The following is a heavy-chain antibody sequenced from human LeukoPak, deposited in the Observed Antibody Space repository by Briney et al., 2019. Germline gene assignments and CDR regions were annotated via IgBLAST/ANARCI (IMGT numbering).Heavy chain of an antibody. Sequence: ASVKVSCKASGYTFTGYYMHWVRQPPGQGLEWMGWINPNSGGTNYAQKFQGRVTMTRDMSTSTVYMELSSLRSEDTAVYYCARDGGDPGSSWYYFDYWGQGTLVTVSS. V-gene: IGHV1-2*02. D-gene: IGHD6-13*01. J-gene: IGHJ4*02. CDR3: ARDGGDPGSSWYYFDY. CDR1: GYTFTGYY. CDR2: INPNSGGT.